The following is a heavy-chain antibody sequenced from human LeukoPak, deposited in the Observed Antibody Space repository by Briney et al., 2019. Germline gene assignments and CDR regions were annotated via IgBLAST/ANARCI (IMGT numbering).Heavy chain of an antibody. D-gene: IGHD3-10*02. CDR2: MNPNSGNT. CDR3: ARRVRTYYYYGMDV. J-gene: IGHJ6*02. Sequence: GASVKVSCKASGYTFTSYDFNWVRQATGQGLGWMGGMNPNSGNTGYAQKFQGRVTMTRNTSISTAYMELSSLRSEDTAVYYCARRVRTYYYYGMDVWGQGTTVTVSS. V-gene: IGHV1-8*01. CDR1: GYTFTSYD.